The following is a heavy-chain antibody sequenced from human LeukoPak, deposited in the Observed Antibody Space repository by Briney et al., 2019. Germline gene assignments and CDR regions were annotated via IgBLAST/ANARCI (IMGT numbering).Heavy chain of an antibody. CDR3: AREASLLYDSSGYYYSY. D-gene: IGHD3-22*01. Sequence: SVNVSCKASGGTFSSYAISWVRQAPGQGLEWMGGIIPIFGTANYAQKFQGRVTITTDESTSTAYMELSSLRSEDTAVYYCAREASLLYDSSGYYYSYWGQGTLVTVSS. J-gene: IGHJ4*02. CDR2: IIPIFGTA. CDR1: GGTFSSYA. V-gene: IGHV1-69*05.